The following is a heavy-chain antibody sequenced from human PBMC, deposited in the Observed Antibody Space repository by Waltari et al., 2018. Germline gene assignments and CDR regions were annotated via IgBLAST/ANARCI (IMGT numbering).Heavy chain of an antibody. CDR2: TTDSERT. D-gene: IGHD1-1*01. CDR3: ARGDGTGKYGY. V-gene: IGHV4-34*02. CDR1: GGYFRGYY. Sequence: QVQLQQWGAGLLKPSETLSLTCAVYGGYFRGYYWSWIRQPPGKGLGWIGKTTDSERTKYNPSLKSRISISVDTSKNQFSLTVFSVTAADAAVYYCARGDGTGKYGYWGQGTRVTVSS. J-gene: IGHJ4*02.